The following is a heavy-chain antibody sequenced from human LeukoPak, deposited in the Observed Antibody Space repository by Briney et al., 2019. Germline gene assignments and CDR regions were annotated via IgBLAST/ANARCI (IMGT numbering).Heavy chain of an antibody. CDR1: GGSISSYY. J-gene: IGHJ6*02. V-gene: IGHV4-59*08. CDR2: IYYSGST. D-gene: IGHD6-13*01. CDR3: ARQKYSSSWPVYYYYGMDV. Sequence: SETLSLTCTVSGGSISSYYWSWIRQPPGKGLEWIGYIYYSGSTNYNPSLKSRVTISVDTSKNQFSLKPSSVTAADTAVYYCARQKYSSSWPVYYYYGMDVWGQGATVTVSS.